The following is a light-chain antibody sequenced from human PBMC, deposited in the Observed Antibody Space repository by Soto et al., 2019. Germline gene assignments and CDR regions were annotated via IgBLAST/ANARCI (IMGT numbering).Light chain of an antibody. CDR1: QSISSW. Sequence: DIQMTQSPSTLSASVGDRVTITCRASQSISSWLAWYQQKPGKAPKLLIYDASSFESGVPSRFTGSGSGTEFTLTLSSLQPDDFATSYCQQYNSYPCTFGQGTKLEIK. J-gene: IGKJ2*02. CDR3: QQYNSYPCT. V-gene: IGKV1-5*01. CDR2: DAS.